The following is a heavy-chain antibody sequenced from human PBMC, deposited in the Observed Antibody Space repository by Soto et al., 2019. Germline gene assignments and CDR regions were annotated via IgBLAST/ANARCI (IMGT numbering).Heavy chain of an antibody. D-gene: IGHD1-20*01. CDR3: ARHYNKVSYYYMDV. CDR1: GGSISSGTHY. CDR2: IYYSGST. J-gene: IGHJ6*03. Sequence: PSETLSLTCTVSGGSISSGTHYWGWIRQPPGKGLEWIGSIYYSGSTYYNPSLKSRVTISVDTSKNQFSLKLTSVTAADTAVYYCARHYNKVSYYYMDVWGKGTTVTVSS. V-gene: IGHV4-39*01.